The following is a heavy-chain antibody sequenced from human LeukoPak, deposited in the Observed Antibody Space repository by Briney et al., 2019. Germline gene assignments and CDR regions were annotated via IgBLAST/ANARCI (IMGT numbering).Heavy chain of an antibody. J-gene: IGHJ4*02. CDR2: IYYSGST. V-gene: IGHV4-59*01. Sequence: SSETLSLTCTVSGGSISSYYWSWIRQPPGKGLEWIGYIYYSGSTNYNPSLKSRVTISVDTSMNQFSLKLSSVTAADTAVYYCASYYYDSSGSLNDYWGQGTLVTVSS. CDR3: ASYYYDSSGSLNDY. D-gene: IGHD3-22*01. CDR1: GGSISSYY.